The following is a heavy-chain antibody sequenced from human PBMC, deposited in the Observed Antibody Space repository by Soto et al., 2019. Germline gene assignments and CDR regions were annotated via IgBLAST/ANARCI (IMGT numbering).Heavy chain of an antibody. Sequence: TSETLSLTCTVAGASMSGNYWTWVRQPPGKRLEWIGNMFYSGTTNYYPSLRSRVTMSLDTSVNQFSLRLSSVTAADTAVYYCARPNMWYGKILQCGRGTLFTVSS. CDR3: ARPNMWYGKILQ. V-gene: IGHV4-59*01. J-gene: IGHJ1*01. D-gene: IGHD2-15*01. CDR1: GASMSGNY. CDR2: MFYSGTT.